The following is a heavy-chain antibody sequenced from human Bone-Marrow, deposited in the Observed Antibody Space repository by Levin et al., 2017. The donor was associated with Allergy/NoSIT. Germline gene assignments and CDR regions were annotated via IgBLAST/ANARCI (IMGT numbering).Heavy chain of an antibody. J-gene: IGHJ4*02. Sequence: ASVKVSCKASGYNFISYGMTWVRQAPGQGLEWMGWISAYLGDTKYAQKFQGRVTLTTDTSTGIGYMELTGLTSDDTAVYYCARDRAPFDYWGQGTLVTVSS. CDR3: ARDRAPFDY. V-gene: IGHV1-18*01. CDR2: ISAYLGDT. CDR1: GYNFISYG.